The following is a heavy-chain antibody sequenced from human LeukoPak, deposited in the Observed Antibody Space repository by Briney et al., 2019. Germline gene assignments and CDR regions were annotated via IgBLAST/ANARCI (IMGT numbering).Heavy chain of an antibody. J-gene: IGHJ4*02. Sequence: PSETLSLTCAVYGGSFSGYYWSWIRQPPGKGLEWIGEINHSGSTNYNPSLKGRVTISVDTSKNQFSLKLSSVTAADTAVYYCARVTEDYYDSSGYYPPYYFDYWGQGTLVTVSS. CDR1: GGSFSGYY. CDR2: INHSGST. V-gene: IGHV4-34*01. CDR3: ARVTEDYYDSSGYYPPYYFDY. D-gene: IGHD3-22*01.